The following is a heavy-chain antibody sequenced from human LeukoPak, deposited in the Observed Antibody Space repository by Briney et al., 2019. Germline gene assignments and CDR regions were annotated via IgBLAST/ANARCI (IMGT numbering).Heavy chain of an antibody. Sequence: ASVKVSCKASGGTFTNYGFNWVRQAPGQGLEWMGRIIPIFDSAHYAQRFQGRITITTDESSTTVYMTLSSLTSDDTAVYYCASQDASIYSESSTSPNYSDWGQGTLVTVSS. CDR1: GGTFTNYG. D-gene: IGHD3-22*01. CDR3: ASQDASIYSESSTSPNYSD. V-gene: IGHV1-69*05. CDR2: IIPIFDSA. J-gene: IGHJ4*02.